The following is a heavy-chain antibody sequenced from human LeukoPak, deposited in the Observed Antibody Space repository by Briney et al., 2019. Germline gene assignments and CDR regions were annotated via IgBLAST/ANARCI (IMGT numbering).Heavy chain of an antibody. CDR1: GGSISIYY. CDR3: ARAGYDYIWGSYRWGYYYYYYMDV. V-gene: IGHV4-59*01. J-gene: IGHJ6*03. CDR2: IYYSGST. D-gene: IGHD3-16*02. Sequence: PSETLSLTCTVSGGSISIYYWIWIRQPPGKGLEGIGYIYYSGSTNYNPSLKRRVTISVDTSKNQFSLKMSSVTAADTAVYYCARAGYDYIWGSYRWGYYYYYYMDVWGKGTTVTVSS.